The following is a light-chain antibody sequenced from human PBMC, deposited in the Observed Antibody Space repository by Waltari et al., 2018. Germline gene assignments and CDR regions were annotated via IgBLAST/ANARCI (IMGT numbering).Light chain of an antibody. CDR1: QSVGSSI. CDR3: QQHGTLPAT. V-gene: IGKV3-20*01. Sequence: EIVLTQSPGTASLSPGERVTLSCRASQSVGSSILAWYQQKPGQAPRLVLYRASRMATGIPDRFSGSGSGTDFSLTISRLEPEDFAVYYCQQHGTLPATFGQGTKVEIK. J-gene: IGKJ1*01. CDR2: RAS.